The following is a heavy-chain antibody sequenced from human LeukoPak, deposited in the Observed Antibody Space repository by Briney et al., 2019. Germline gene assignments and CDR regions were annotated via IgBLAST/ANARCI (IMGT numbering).Heavy chain of an antibody. CDR3: ARDSGGIAARGVSWFDP. CDR2: TYTSGST. D-gene: IGHD6-6*01. J-gene: IGHJ5*02. Sequence: SETLSLTCTVSGGSISSYYWSWIRQPAGKGLEWIGRTYTSGSTNYNPSLKSRVTMSVDTSKNQFSLKLSSVTAADTAVYYCARDSGGIAARGVSWFDPWGQGTLVTVSS. CDR1: GGSISSYY. V-gene: IGHV4-4*07.